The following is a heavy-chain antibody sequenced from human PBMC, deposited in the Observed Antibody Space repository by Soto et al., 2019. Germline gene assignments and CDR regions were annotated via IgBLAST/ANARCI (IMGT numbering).Heavy chain of an antibody. D-gene: IGHD4-4*01. V-gene: IGHV1-3*01. J-gene: IGHJ4*02. Sequence: GASVKVSCKASGYAFTSYTIHWVRQAPGQRLEWMGWIIPGNGNTEYSQKFQGRVTITRDTSATTAYMELGSLRSEDTAVYYCARGVTQFWGQGTPVTSPQ. CDR3: ARGVTQF. CDR2: IIPGNGNT. CDR1: GYAFTSYT.